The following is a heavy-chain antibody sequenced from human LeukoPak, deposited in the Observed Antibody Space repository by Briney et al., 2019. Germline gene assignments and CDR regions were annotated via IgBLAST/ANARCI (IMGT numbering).Heavy chain of an antibody. D-gene: IGHD3-22*01. CDR3: AKAVYYDSSGYYSPFDY. J-gene: IGHJ4*02. V-gene: IGHV3-23*01. Sequence: QAGGSLRLSCAASGFTFSSYAMSWVRQAPGKGLEWVSAISGSGGSTYYADSVKGRFTISRDNSKNTLYLQMNSLRAEDTAVYYCAKAVYYDSSGYYSPFDYWGQGTLVTVSS. CDR1: GFTFSSYA. CDR2: ISGSGGST.